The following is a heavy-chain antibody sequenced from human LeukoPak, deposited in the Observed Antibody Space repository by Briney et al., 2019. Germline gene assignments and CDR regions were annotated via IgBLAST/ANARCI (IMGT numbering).Heavy chain of an antibody. V-gene: IGHV3-30*03. CDR3: ARDEEGLRYFDWLLDY. CDR1: GFTLSSHG. D-gene: IGHD3-9*01. CDR2: ISNDGSNK. Sequence: PGRSLRLSCAVSGFTLSSHGMRWVRQAPGKGLEWLAVISNDGSNKYYADSVKGRFIISRDAYKNTLYLQMNSLRVEDTAVYYCARDEEGLRYFDWLLDYWGQGTLVTVSS. J-gene: IGHJ4*02.